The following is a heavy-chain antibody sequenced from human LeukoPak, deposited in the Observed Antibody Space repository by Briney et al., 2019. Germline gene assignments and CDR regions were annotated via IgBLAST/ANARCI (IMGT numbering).Heavy chain of an antibody. D-gene: IGHD6-13*01. CDR2: ISGSGGST. Sequence: PGGSLRLSCAASGFTFSSYAMSWVRQAPGKGLEWVSAISGSGGSTYYADSVKGRFTISRDNSKNTLYLQMNSLRAEDTAVYYCAKDFIPQQLVQARYWGQGTLVTVSS. V-gene: IGHV3-23*01. CDR3: AKDFIPQQLVQARY. J-gene: IGHJ4*02. CDR1: GFTFSSYA.